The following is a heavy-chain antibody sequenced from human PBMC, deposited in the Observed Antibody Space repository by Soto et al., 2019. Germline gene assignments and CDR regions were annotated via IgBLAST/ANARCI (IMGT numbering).Heavy chain of an antibody. CDR2: IWYDGSNK. Sequence: QVQLVESGGGVVQPGRSLRLSCAASGFTFSSYGMHWVRQAPGKGLEWVAVIWYDGSNKYYADSVKGRFTISRDNSKNTLYLQMNSLRAEDTAVYYCARDLSGDSYYYYGMDVWGQGTTVTVSS. V-gene: IGHV3-33*01. CDR3: ARDLSGDSYYYYGMDV. D-gene: IGHD4-17*01. J-gene: IGHJ6*02. CDR1: GFTFSSYG.